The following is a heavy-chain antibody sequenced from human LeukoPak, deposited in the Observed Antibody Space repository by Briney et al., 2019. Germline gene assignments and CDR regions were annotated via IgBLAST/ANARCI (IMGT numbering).Heavy chain of an antibody. Sequence: SETLSITCTDSGGSIRSYYWSWIRQPPRQGLEWIGYIHYTGSTNYNPSLKSRVTISVDTSKNQFSLQLSSVTATDTAVYFCARHSSSWYPDYWGQGTLVTVSS. CDR2: IHYTGST. CDR3: ARHSSSWYPDY. V-gene: IGHV4-59*08. J-gene: IGHJ4*02. D-gene: IGHD6-13*01. CDR1: GGSIRSYY.